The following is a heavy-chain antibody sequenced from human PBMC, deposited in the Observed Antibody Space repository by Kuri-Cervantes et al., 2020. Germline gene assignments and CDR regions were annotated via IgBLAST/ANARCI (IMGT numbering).Heavy chain of an antibody. CDR2: IKGDGRQK. J-gene: IGHJ4*02. CDR3: AKGGNFDY. CDR1: GFTVSSNY. D-gene: IGHD2-15*01. V-gene: IGHV3-7*03. Sequence: GGSLRLSCAASGFTVSSNYMSWVRQAPGKGLEWVANIKGDGRQKYYVDSVKGRFTISRDNAKNSLYLQMNSLRAEDTAVYYCAKGGNFDYWGQGTLVTVSS.